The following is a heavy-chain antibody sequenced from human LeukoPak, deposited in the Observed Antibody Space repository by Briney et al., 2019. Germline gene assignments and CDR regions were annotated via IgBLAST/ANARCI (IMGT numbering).Heavy chain of an antibody. J-gene: IGHJ4*02. V-gene: IGHV1-46*01. CDR3: ARADIVVVPAAMPGRPFDY. D-gene: IGHD2-2*01. Sequence: ASVKVSCKASGYTFTSYYMHWVRQAPGQGLEWMGIINPSGGSTTYAQKFQGRVTMTRDTSTSTVYMELGSLRSEDTAVYYCARADIVVVPAAMPGRPFDYWGQGTLVTVSS. CDR2: INPSGGST. CDR1: GYTFTSYY.